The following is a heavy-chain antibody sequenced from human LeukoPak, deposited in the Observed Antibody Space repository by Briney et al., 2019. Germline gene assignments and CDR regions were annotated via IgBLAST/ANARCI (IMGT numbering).Heavy chain of an antibody. J-gene: IGHJ4*02. CDR2: MNPLSGNT. Sequence: ASVKVSCKASGYSFVTSDINWVRQAAGQGLEWMGWMNPLSGNTGYAQKFQGRVTMTRNTSTGTAYMELSSLRSEDTAVYYCAKSSTARIAAAGSGGLHYWGQGTWSPSPQ. D-gene: IGHD6-13*01. V-gene: IGHV1-8*01. CDR1: GYSFVTSD. CDR3: AKSSTARIAAAGSGGLHY.